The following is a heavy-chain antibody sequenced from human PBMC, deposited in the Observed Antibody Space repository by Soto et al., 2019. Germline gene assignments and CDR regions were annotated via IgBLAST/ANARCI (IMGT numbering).Heavy chain of an antibody. D-gene: IGHD4-17*01. CDR2: IIPALGTA. CDR1: GGTFSSHT. CDR3: ARPDFGDYWYFDL. J-gene: IGHJ2*01. V-gene: IGHV1-69*08. Sequence: QDQLVQSGAEVKKPGSSVKVSCKASGGTFSSHTFSWVRQAPGQGLEWMGRIIPALGTATYAQKFQGRVTITADESATTVYMELNSLRSEAKAVYYCARPDFGDYWYFDLWGRGTLVTVSS.